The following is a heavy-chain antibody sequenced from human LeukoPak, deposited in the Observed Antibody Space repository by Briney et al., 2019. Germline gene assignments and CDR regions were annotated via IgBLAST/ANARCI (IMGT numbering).Heavy chain of an antibody. CDR3: AREGPYYVWGSYRKHYFDY. V-gene: IGHV4-38-2*02. CDR1: GYSISSGYY. D-gene: IGHD3-16*02. J-gene: IGHJ4*02. CDR2: IYHSGST. Sequence: DPSETLSLTCTVSGYSISSGYYWGWIRQPPGKGLEWIGSIYHSGSTYYNPSLKSRVTISVDTSKNQFSLKLSSVTAADTAVYYCAREGPYYVWGSYRKHYFDYWGQGTLVTVSS.